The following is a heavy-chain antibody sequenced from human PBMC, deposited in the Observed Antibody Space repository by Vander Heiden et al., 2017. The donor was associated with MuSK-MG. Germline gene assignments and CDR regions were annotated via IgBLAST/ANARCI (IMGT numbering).Heavy chain of an antibody. CDR3: ARDGGYCGHNNCYKWFDP. CDR2: IIPLLDIS. Sequence: QVQLEPSGAEVKRPGSSKKVSCKAPGDTFTGHGTNWVRQAPGQGLEGMGRIIPLLDISKYAQKFQGRVTITADTSTGTAYMDLSSLRSEDTAVYYCARDGGYCGHNNCYKWFDPWGQGTLVTVSS. J-gene: IGHJ5*02. D-gene: IGHD2-2*02. V-gene: IGHV1-69*04. CDR1: GDTFTGHG.